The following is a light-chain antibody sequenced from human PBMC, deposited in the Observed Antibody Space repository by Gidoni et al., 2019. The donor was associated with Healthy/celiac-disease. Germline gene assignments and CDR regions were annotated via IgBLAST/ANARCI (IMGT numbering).Light chain of an antibody. J-gene: IGKJ2*01. CDR3: QQYYSTPYT. CDR1: QSVFYSSNNKNY. CDR2: WAS. Sequence: DIVLTHSPEAPDVSLGERATINCKTSQSVFYSSNNKNYLAWYQQKPGQTPKLLIYWASTRESGVPDRFSGSGSGTDFTLTISSLQAEDVAVYYCQQYYSTPYTFGQGTKLEIK. V-gene: IGKV4-1*01.